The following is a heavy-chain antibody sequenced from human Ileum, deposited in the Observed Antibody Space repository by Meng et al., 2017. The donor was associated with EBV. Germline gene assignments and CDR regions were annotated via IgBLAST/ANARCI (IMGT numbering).Heavy chain of an antibody. Sequence: HLHRQERAPGLGNPPGTLSLTCTGLGGSIGCVDYSWGWIRQPPGKGLEWIGSLYFSGSTYSNPSLESRVTISVDTSNNQFSLKLSSVTAADTAVYYCARRGYSSGWYAYDYWGQGTLVTVSS. CDR1: GGSIGCVDYS. J-gene: IGHJ4*02. CDR2: LYFSGST. V-gene: IGHV4-39*01. CDR3: ARRGYSSGWYAYDY. D-gene: IGHD6-19*01.